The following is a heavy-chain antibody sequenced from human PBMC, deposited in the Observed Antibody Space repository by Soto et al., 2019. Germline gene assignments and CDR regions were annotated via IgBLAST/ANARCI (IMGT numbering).Heavy chain of an antibody. Sequence: LRLSCAASGFIFSSYAMHWVRQAPGKGLEWVAVISYDGNNKYYADSVKGRFTISRDNSKDTLYLQMNSLRSEDTAVYYCARADSDCSSTSCQDYYYGMDVWGQGTTVTVSS. D-gene: IGHD2-2*01. CDR3: ARADSDCSSTSCQDYYYGMDV. V-gene: IGHV3-30-3*01. CDR1: GFIFSSYA. J-gene: IGHJ6*02. CDR2: ISYDGNNK.